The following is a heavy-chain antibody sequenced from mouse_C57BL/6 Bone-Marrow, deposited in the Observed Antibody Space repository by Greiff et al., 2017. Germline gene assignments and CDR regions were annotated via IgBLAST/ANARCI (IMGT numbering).Heavy chain of an antibody. CDR2: IDPSDSET. V-gene: IGHV1-52*01. CDR3: AREGSYYGSSYDFDY. J-gene: IGHJ2*01. CDR1: GYTFTSYW. Sequence: QVQLQQPGAELVRPGSSLKLSCTASGYTFTSYWLHWVQQRPIQGLEWIGNIDPSDSETHYNQKFKDKATLTVDKSSSTAYMQLSSLTSEDSAVYYCAREGSYYGSSYDFDYWGQGTTLTVSS. D-gene: IGHD1-1*01.